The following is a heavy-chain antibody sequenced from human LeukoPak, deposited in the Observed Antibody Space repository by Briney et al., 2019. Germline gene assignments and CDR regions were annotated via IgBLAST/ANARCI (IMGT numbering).Heavy chain of an antibody. D-gene: IGHD2-2*01. V-gene: IGHV3-7*05. CDR2: INQDGSEK. J-gene: IGHJ4*02. Sequence: PGGALRLSCAASGFTFSNYWMNWVRQAPGKGLEWVSNINQDGSEKYYVDSVKGRFTISRDNAKNSLYLQMNSLRAEDTAIYYCARGRGCSGTSCYFDYWGQGTLVTVSS. CDR1: GFTFSNYW. CDR3: ARGRGCSGTSCYFDY.